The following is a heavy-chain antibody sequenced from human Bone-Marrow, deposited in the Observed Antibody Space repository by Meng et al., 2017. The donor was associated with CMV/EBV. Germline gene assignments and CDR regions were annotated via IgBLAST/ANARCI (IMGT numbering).Heavy chain of an antibody. D-gene: IGHD3-9*01. Sequence: GESLKISCAASGFTFSSYAMSWVRQAPGKGLEWVSVIYSGGSSTYYADSVKGRFTISRDNSKNTLYLQMNSLRAEDTAVYYCAKGEYDILTGYYHTYYYYGMDVWGQGTTDTVSS. CDR2: IYSGGSST. CDR1: GFTFSSYA. V-gene: IGHV3-23*03. J-gene: IGHJ6*02. CDR3: AKGEYDILTGYYHTYYYYGMDV.